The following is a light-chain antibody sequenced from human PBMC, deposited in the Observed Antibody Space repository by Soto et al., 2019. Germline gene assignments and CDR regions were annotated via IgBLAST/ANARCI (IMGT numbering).Light chain of an antibody. V-gene: IGKV1-5*03. J-gene: IGKJ4*01. CDR3: QHYNSPPLT. Sequence: DIRMTQSPSTLSASVGDRVTITCRASQSISSWLAWYQQKPGKAPKLLMYQASNLESGVPSRFSGSGSGTEFTLTISSLQPDDVATYYCQHYNSPPLTVGGGTKVEIK. CDR1: QSISSW. CDR2: QAS.